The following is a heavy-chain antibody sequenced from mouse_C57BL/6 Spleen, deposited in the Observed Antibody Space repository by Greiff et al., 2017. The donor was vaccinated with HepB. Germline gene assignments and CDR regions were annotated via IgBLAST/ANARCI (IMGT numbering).Heavy chain of an antibody. D-gene: IGHD1-1*02. Sequence: QVQLKQSGAELVKPGASVKISCKASGYAFSSYWMNWVKQRPGKGLEWIGQIYPGDGDTNYNGKFKGKATQTADKSSSTAYMQLSSLTSEDSAVYFCAAMALYAMDYWGQGTSVTVSS. CDR3: AAMALYAMDY. V-gene: IGHV1-80*01. CDR1: GYAFSSYW. CDR2: IYPGDGDT. J-gene: IGHJ4*01.